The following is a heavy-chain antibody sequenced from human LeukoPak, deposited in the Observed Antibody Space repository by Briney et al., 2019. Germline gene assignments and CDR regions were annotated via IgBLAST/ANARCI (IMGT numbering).Heavy chain of an antibody. CDR2: MNPSGDTT. D-gene: IGHD3-9*01. CDR1: GYNFTNYY. V-gene: IGHV1-46*01. J-gene: IGHJ4*02. Sequence: ASVKVSCKTSGYNFTNYYMHWVRQAPGHGLEWMGIMNPSGDTTTYAEKVQGRVTMTRDTSTSTVYMELSSLRSEDTAVYYCARGGALRYFEWFSAYWGQGTLVTVSS. CDR3: ARGGALRYFEWFSAY.